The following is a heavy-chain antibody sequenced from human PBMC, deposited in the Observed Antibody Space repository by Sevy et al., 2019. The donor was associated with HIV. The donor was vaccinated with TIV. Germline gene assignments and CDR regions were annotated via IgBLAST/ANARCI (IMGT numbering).Heavy chain of an antibody. D-gene: IGHD6-13*01. Sequence: GGSLRLSCAASGFTFSAYWMHWVRQAPGKWLEWVANINQGGSEKYYVDSVKGRFTISRDNAKNSLFLQMNSLRAEDTAVYYWERALAAAASYWGQGALVTVSS. V-gene: IGHV3-7*01. J-gene: IGHJ4*02. CDR2: INQGGSEK. CDR3: ERALAAAASY. CDR1: GFTFSAYW.